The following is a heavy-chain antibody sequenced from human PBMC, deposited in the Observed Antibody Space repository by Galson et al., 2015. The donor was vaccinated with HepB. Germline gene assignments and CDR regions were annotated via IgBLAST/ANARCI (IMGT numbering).Heavy chain of an antibody. CDR1: GVTFSSYA. D-gene: IGHD1-26*01. CDR3: ARHLSGGYGFYI. CDR2: IIPMFATT. J-gene: IGHJ3*02. Sequence: SVKVSCKASGVTFSSYAISWVRQAPGQGLEWMGGIIPMFATTYYAQKFQGRVTITADESTTTAYMELSSLRSEDTAAYYCARHLSGGYGFYIWGQGTMVTVSS. V-gene: IGHV1-69*13.